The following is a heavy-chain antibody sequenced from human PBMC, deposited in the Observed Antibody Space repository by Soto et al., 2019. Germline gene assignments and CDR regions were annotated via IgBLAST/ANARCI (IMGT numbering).Heavy chain of an antibody. V-gene: IGHV4-30-4*01. Sequence: PSETLSLTCSVSGGSISSADYFWTWIRQSPGKGLEWMGYIFHSGTTYYNPSLKGRLIISIENSKNHFSLKLTSVTAADTAVYYCARGVIVTTLGVRRDVNYGMDVWGQGTTVTVSS. CDR2: IFHSGTT. CDR1: GGSISSADYF. D-gene: IGHD5-12*01. J-gene: IGHJ6*02. CDR3: ARGVIVTTLGVRRDVNYGMDV.